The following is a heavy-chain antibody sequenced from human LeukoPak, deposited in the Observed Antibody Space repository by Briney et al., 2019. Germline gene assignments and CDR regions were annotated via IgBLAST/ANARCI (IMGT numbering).Heavy chain of an antibody. V-gene: IGHV1-2*02. Sequence: ASVKVSCKASGYTFIGYYMHWVRQAPGQGLEWMGWINPNSGGTNYAQKFQGRVTMTRDTSISTAYMELSSLRSEDTAVYYCARVEMATKRFDYWGQGTLVTVSS. CDR2: INPNSGGT. CDR1: GYTFIGYY. D-gene: IGHD5-24*01. CDR3: ARVEMATKRFDY. J-gene: IGHJ4*02.